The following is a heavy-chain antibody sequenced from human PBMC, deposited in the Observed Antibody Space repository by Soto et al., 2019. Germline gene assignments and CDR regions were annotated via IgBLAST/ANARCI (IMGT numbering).Heavy chain of an antibody. CDR2: ISYDGNNK. CDR1: GFTFSSFP. CDR3: ATKVPSGRGDYNYFCGMDA. J-gene: IGHJ6*02. V-gene: IGHV3-30-3*01. Sequence: QVQLVESGGGVVQPGGSLRLSCGASGFTFSSFPMHWVHQAPGKGLEWVAIISYDGNNKYYADSVKGRFTISRDNSKNTLYLQITSLRAEDTAVYHCATKVPSGRGDYNYFCGMDAWGQGTRVTVSS. D-gene: IGHD3-3*01.